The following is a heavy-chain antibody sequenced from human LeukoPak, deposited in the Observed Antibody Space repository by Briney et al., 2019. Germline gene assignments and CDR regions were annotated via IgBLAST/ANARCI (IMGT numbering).Heavy chain of an antibody. V-gene: IGHV4-30-4*08. CDR3: ARAEPSSSTTFDY. Sequence: ASETLSLTCTVSGGSISSGDYYWSWIRQPPGKGLECIGYIYYSGSTYYIPSLKSRVTISVDTSKNQFSLKLSSVTAADTAVYYCARAEPSSSTTFDYWGQGTLVTVSS. CDR1: GGSISSGDYY. J-gene: IGHJ4*02. CDR2: IYYSGST. D-gene: IGHD2-2*01.